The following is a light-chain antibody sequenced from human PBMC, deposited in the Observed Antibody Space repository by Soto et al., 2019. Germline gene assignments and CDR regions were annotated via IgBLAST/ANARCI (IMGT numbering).Light chain of an antibody. CDR1: QDISNY. CDR3: QQYDNLPPYT. Sequence: QMTQSPSSLSASVGDRVTITCQASQDISNYLNWYQQKPGKAPKLLIYDASNLETGVPSRFSGSGSGTDFTFTISSLQPEDIATYYCQQYDNLPPYTFGQGTKLEIK. V-gene: IGKV1-33*01. CDR2: DAS. J-gene: IGKJ2*01.